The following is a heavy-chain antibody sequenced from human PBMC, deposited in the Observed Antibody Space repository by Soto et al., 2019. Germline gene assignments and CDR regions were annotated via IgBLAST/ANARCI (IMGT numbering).Heavy chain of an antibody. CDR2: INPNSGGT. J-gene: IGHJ4*02. CDR1: GYTFTGYY. CDR3: ARGRGYDISTGPVEGFDY. Sequence: QVQLVQSGAEVKKPGASVKVSCKASGYTFTGYYMHWVRQAPGQGLEWMGWINPNSGGTNYAQKFQGWVTMTRDTSISTAYMELSRLRSDDTAVYYCARGRGYDISTGPVEGFDYWGQGTLVTVSS. D-gene: IGHD3-9*01. V-gene: IGHV1-2*04.